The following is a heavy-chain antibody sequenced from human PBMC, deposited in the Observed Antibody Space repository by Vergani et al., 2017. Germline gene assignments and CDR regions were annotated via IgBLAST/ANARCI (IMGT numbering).Heavy chain of an antibody. CDR2: IYTSGST. D-gene: IGHD3-3*01. Sequence: QVQLQESGPGLVKPSQTLSLTCTVSGGSISSGSYYWSWIRQPAGKGLEWIGRIYTSGSTNYNPSLKSRVTISVDTSKNQFSLKLSSVTAADTAVYYCARDRNDFWSGYGYYYGMDVWGQGP. CDR1: GGSISSGSYY. V-gene: IGHV4-61*02. J-gene: IGHJ6*02. CDR3: ARDRNDFWSGYGYYYGMDV.